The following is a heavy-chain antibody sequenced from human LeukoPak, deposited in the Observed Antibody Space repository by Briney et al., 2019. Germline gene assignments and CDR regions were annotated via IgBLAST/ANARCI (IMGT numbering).Heavy chain of an antibody. Sequence: SETLSLTCTVSGYSISSGYYWGWIRQPPGKGLEWIGSIYHSGSTYYNPSLKSRVTISVDTSKNQFSLKLSSVTAADTAVYYCARRRLGRDGYNAGGYYMDVWGKGTTVTISS. CDR1: GYSISSGYY. D-gene: IGHD5-24*01. CDR2: IYHSGST. CDR3: ARRRLGRDGYNAGGYYMDV. J-gene: IGHJ6*03. V-gene: IGHV4-38-2*02.